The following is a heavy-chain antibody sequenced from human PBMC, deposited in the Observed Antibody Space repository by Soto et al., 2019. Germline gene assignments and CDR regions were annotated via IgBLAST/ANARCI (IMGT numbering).Heavy chain of an antibody. Sequence: PGGSLRLSCAASGFTLSSHWMSWVRQAPGKGLEWVANIKQDGSEKYYLGSVKGRFTISRDNAKNSLFLQMNSLRADDTAVYYCAKDRGPYASSCSTDWGQGVQVTVSS. D-gene: IGHD2-2*01. J-gene: IGHJ4*02. CDR2: IKQDGSEK. CDR3: AKDRGPYASSCSTD. CDR1: GFTLSSHW. V-gene: IGHV3-7*03.